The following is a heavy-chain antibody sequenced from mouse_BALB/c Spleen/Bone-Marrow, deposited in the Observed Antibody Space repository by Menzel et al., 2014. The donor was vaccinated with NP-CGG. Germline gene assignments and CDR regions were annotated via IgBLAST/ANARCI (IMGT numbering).Heavy chain of an antibody. D-gene: IGHD1-1*01. J-gene: IGHJ2*01. CDR3: AKNYYGSSDY. Sequence: VQRVESGPGLVQPSQSLSITCTVSGFSLTSYGVHWVRQSPGKGLEWLGVLWRGGSTDYNAAFMSRLSITKDNSKSQVFVKMNSLQADDTAIYYCAKNYYGSSDYWGQGTTLTVSS. CDR2: LWRGGST. CDR1: GFSLTSYG. V-gene: IGHV2-5*01.